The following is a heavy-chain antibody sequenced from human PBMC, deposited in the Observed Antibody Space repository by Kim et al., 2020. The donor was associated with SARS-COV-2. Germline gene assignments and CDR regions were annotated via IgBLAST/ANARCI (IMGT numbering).Heavy chain of an antibody. J-gene: IGHJ3*02. Sequence: DSVKGRFTISRDNSKNTLYLQMNSLRAEDTAVYYCAKVLYDSSAPAAFDIWGQGTMVTVSS. CDR3: AKVLYDSSAPAAFDI. D-gene: IGHD3-22*01. V-gene: IGHV3-23*01.